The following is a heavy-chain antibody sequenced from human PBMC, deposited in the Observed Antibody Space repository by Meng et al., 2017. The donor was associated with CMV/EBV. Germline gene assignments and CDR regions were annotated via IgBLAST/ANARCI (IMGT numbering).Heavy chain of an antibody. D-gene: IGHD3-3*01. V-gene: IGHV4-38-2*02. J-gene: IGHJ3*02. CDR1: GYSISSGYY. CDR2: IYHSGST. CDR3: ARETNPYYDFWSGYSGMDAFDI. Sequence: SETLSLTCTVSGYSISSGYYWGWIRQPPGKGLEWIGSIYHSGSTYYNPSLKSRVTISVDTSKNQFSLKLSSVTAADTAVYYCARETNPYYDFWSGYSGMDAFDIWGQGTMVTVSS.